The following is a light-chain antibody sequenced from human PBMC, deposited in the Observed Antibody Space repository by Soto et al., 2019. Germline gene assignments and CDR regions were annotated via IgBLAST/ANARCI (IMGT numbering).Light chain of an antibody. J-gene: IGLJ2*01. V-gene: IGLV2-14*01. Sequence: QSALTQPASVSGSPGQSSTISCTGTSSDVGGYNYVSWYQQHPGKAPKLMIYDVSTRPSGVSNRFSGSKSGNTASLTISGLQADDEADYYCTSYTAGSTLRVLFGGWTKVTVL. CDR1: SSDVGGYNY. CDR2: DVS. CDR3: TSYTAGSTLRVL.